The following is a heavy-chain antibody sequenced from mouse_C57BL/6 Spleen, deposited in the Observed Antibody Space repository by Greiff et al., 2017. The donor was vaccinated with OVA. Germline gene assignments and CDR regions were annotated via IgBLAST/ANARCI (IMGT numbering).Heavy chain of an antibody. CDR2: INPSSGYT. Sequence: QVQLKESGADLARPGASVKMSCKASGYTFTSYTMHWVKQRPGQGLEWIGYINPSSGYTKYNQKFKDKATLTADKSSSTAYMQLSSLTSEDSAVYYCARGDYYGSSLFDYWGQGTTLTVSS. CDR1: GYTFTSYT. V-gene: IGHV1-4*01. D-gene: IGHD1-1*01. CDR3: ARGDYYGSSLFDY. J-gene: IGHJ2*01.